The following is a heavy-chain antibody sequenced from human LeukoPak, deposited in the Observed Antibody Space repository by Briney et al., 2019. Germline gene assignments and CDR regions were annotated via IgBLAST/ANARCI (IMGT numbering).Heavy chain of an antibody. J-gene: IGHJ4*02. D-gene: IGHD1-26*01. V-gene: IGHV3-21*01. CDR1: GFTFSSYS. CDR2: ITSSSTYI. Sequence: GGSLRLSCAASGFTFSSYSMNWVRQAPGKGLEWVPSITSSSTYIYYADSMKGRFTISRDNAKNSLYLQMDSLRAEDTAVYYCARGSSGSYYTLFDYWGQGTLVTVSS. CDR3: ARGSSGSYYTLFDY.